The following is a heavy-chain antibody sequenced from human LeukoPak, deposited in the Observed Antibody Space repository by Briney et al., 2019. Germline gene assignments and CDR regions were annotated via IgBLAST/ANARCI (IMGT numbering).Heavy chain of an antibody. V-gene: IGHV4-59*01. CDR2: IYYSGST. CDR3: ARGSGYYDSVSIDY. Sequence: SETLSLTCTVSGGSISSYYWSWIRQPPGKGLEWIGYIYYSGSTNYNPSLKSRVTISVDTSKNQFSLKLSSVTAADTAVYYCARGSGYYDSVSIDYWGQGTLVTVSS. D-gene: IGHD3-10*01. J-gene: IGHJ4*02. CDR1: GGSISSYY.